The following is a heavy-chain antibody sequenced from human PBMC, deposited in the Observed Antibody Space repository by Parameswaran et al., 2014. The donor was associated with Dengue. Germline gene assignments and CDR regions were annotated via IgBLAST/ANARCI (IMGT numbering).Heavy chain of an antibody. CDR3: ARRRRSGGNKENYYYYYMDV. D-gene: IGHD2/OR15-2a*01. J-gene: IGHJ6*03. V-gene: IGHV3-21*01. Sequence: VRQAPGKGLEWVSSISSSSSYIYYADSVKGRFTISRDNAKNSLYLQMNSLRAEDTAVYYCARRRRSGGNKENYYYYYMDVWGKGTTVTVSS. CDR2: ISSSSSYI.